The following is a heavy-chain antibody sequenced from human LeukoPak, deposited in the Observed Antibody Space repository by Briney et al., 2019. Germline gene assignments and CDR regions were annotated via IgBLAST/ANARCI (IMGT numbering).Heavy chain of an antibody. CDR1: GFTFSSYS. D-gene: IGHD2-21*01. J-gene: IGHJ6*02. CDR3: ARGSVVGMDV. CDR2: ISSSSSYI. Sequence: PGGSLRLSCAASGFTFSSYSMNWVRQAPGKGMEWVSSISSSSSYIYYADSVKGRFTIPRDNAKNSLYLQMNSLRADDTAVYYCARGSVVGMDVWGQGTTVTVSS. V-gene: IGHV3-21*01.